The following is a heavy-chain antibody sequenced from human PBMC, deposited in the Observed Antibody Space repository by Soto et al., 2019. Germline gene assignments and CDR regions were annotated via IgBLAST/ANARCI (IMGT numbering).Heavy chain of an antibody. J-gene: IGHJ2*01. Sequence: EMQLEESGGGLVQPGGSLRLSCAASGFTFSDHYMDWVRQAPGKGLEWVGRIRNKANSYSTEYAASVKGRFTASRDDSKNVLFLQMNSLRTEDTAMYYCSRIQLGSNKFFDLWGRGTLVTVSS. CDR3: SRIQLGSNKFFDL. D-gene: IGHD1-1*01. V-gene: IGHV3-72*01. CDR2: IRNKANSYST. CDR1: GFTFSDHY.